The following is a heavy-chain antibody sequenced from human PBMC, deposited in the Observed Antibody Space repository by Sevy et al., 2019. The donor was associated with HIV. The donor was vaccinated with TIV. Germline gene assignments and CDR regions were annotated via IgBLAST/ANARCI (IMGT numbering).Heavy chain of an antibody. V-gene: IGHV1-24*01. J-gene: IGHJ3*02. CDR1: GYTLTELS. CDR3: ATVHYGDYSAFDI. D-gene: IGHD4-17*01. CDR2: FDPEDGET. Sequence: ASVKVSCKVSGYTLTELSMHWVRQAPGKGLEWMGGFDPEDGETIYAQKFQGRVTMTEDTSTDTAYMELGSLRSEDTALYYGATVHYGDYSAFDIWGQGTMVTVSS.